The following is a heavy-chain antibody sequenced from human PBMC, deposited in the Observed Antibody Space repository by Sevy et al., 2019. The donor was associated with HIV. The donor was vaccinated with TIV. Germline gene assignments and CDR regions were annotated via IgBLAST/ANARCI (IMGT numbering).Heavy chain of an antibody. D-gene: IGHD3-22*01. CDR2: INWSGGST. Sequence: GGSLRLSCAASGFTFADYGMTWVRQAPGKGLEWVSGINWSGGSTGYADSVKGRFTISRDNAKNSLYLQMNSLRAEDTALYYCARGLWGYDAAFDIWGQGTMVTVSS. CDR3: ARGLWGYDAAFDI. CDR1: GFTFADYG. J-gene: IGHJ3*02. V-gene: IGHV3-20*04.